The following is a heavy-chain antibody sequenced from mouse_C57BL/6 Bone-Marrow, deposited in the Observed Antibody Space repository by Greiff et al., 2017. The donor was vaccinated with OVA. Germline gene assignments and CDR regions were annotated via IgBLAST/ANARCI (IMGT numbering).Heavy chain of an antibody. CDR1: GYTFTSYW. J-gene: IGHJ2*01. D-gene: IGHD2-5*01. CDR2: IYPGSGST. Sequence: QVHVKQSGAELVKPGASVKMSCKASGYTFTSYWITWVKQRPGQGLEWIGDIYPGSGSTNYNEKFKSKATLTVDTSSSTAYMQLSSLTSEDSAVYYCAGSNYVYFDYWGQGTTLTVSS. V-gene: IGHV1-55*01. CDR3: AGSNYVYFDY.